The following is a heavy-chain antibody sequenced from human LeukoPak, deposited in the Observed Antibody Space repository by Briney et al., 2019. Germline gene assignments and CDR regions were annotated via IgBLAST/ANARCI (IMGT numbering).Heavy chain of an antibody. CDR1: GGSISSYY. CDR3: ARGKSGGSGSYRPFNWFDP. D-gene: IGHD3-10*01. V-gene: IGHV4-4*07. Sequence: SETLSLTCTVSGGSISSYYWSWIRQPAGKGLEWIGRIYTSGSTNYNPSLKSRVTISVDTSKNQFSLKLSSVTAADTAVYYCARGKSGGSGSYRPFNWFDPWGQGTLVTVSS. J-gene: IGHJ5*02. CDR2: IYTSGST.